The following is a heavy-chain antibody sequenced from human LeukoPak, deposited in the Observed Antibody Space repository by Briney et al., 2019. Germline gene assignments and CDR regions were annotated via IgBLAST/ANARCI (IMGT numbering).Heavy chain of an antibody. CDR1: GGTFSSYA. CDR2: IIPIFGTA. J-gene: IGHJ5*02. CDR3: ARNYMYYGSGVEWFDP. D-gene: IGHD3-10*01. V-gene: IGHV1-69*05. Sequence: ASVKVSCKASGGTFSSYAISWVRQAPGQGLAWMGGIIPIFGTANYAQKCQGRVTITTDESTSTAYMELSSLRSEDTAVYYRARNYMYYGSGVEWFDPWGQGTLVTVSS.